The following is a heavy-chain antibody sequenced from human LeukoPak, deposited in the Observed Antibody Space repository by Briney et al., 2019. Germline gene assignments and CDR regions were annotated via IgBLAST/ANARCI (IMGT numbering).Heavy chain of an antibody. D-gene: IGHD3-22*01. CDR1: GYTFTGYY. CDR3: ARERASSYYYDSSGYPDY. V-gene: IGHV1-2*02. CDR2: INPNSGGT. Sequence: ASVKVSCKASGYTFTGYYMHWVRQAPGQGLEWMGWINPNSGGTNYAQKFQGRVTMTRDTSISTAYMELGRLRSDDTAVYYCARERASSYYYDSSGYPDYWGQGTLVTVSS. J-gene: IGHJ4*02.